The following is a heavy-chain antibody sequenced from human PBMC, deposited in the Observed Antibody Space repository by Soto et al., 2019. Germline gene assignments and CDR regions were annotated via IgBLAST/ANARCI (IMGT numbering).Heavy chain of an antibody. CDR1: GGSVSSRSYF. V-gene: IGHV4-39*01. CDR3: ARLVACNGGSCEFDP. CDR2: INYRGTT. Sequence: QLQLQESGPGLVTPSETLSLTCTVSGGSVSSRSYFWAWVRQSPAKGLEWLGSINYRGTTFYIASLKSRATISIDTSKNQFSLRLISVTAADTAVYYCARLVACNGGSCEFDPWGQGTLVTVSS. D-gene: IGHD2-15*01. J-gene: IGHJ5*02.